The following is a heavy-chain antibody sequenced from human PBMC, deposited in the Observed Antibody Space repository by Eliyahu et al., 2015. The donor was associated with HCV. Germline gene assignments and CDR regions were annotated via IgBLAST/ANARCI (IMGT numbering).Heavy chain of an antibody. CDR2: ISSSSSYI. CDR1: GFTFXSYX. V-gene: IGHV3-21*01. J-gene: IGHJ4*02. Sequence: EVQLVESGGGLVXPGGSLRLSCAASGFTFXSYXMNWVRQAPGKGLGWVSSISSSSSYIYYADSVKGRFTISRDNAKNSLYLQMNSLRAEDTAVYYCARREMNYDFWSGYYADYWGQGTLVTVSS. CDR3: ARREMNYDFWSGYYADY. D-gene: IGHD3-3*01.